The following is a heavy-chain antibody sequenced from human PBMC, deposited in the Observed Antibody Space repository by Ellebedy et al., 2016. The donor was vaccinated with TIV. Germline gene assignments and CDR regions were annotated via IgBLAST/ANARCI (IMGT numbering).Heavy chain of an antibody. CDR2: IFYTGNT. V-gene: IGHV4-59*01. J-gene: IGHJ4*02. CDR1: GGSISRYY. D-gene: IGHD6-19*01. CDR3: ARGHSTGWYYFDY. Sequence: GSLRLXXIVSGGSISRYYWSWIRQPPGKGLEWIGNIFYTGNTNYNPSLKSRVTISVDTSKNQFSLNLSSVTAADTAVYYCARGHSTGWYYFDYWGQGTLVTVSS.